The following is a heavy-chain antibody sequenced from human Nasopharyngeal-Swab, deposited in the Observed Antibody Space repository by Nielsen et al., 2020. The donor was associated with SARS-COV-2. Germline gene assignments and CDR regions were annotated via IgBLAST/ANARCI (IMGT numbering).Heavy chain of an antibody. CDR2: IRGSGGNT. CDR1: GFSFSNYA. V-gene: IGHV3-23*01. D-gene: IGHD4-23*01. Sequence: GESLKISCAASGFSFSNYAMSWVRQAPGKGLEWVSAIRGSGGNTYYADSVKGRFTISSDNSKNTLHLQMNSLRAEDTAVYYCAKHYGGNSRHFEYWGQGTLVTVSS. CDR3: AKHYGGNSRHFEY. J-gene: IGHJ4*02.